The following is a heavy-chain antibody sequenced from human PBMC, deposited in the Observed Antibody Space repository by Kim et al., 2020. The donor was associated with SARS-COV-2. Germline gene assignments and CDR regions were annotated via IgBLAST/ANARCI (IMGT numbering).Heavy chain of an antibody. V-gene: IGHV3-11*05. D-gene: IGHD6-13*01. CDR1: GFTFSDYY. Sequence: GGSLRLSCAASGFTFSDYYMSWIRQAPGKGLEWVSYISSSIDYTNYADSLKGRFTISRDNAKNSLYLQMNSLRADDTAVYYCARVSLGSSSWYYFDYWGQGTLVTVS. CDR3: ARVSLGSSSWYYFDY. J-gene: IGHJ4*02. CDR2: ISSSIDYT.